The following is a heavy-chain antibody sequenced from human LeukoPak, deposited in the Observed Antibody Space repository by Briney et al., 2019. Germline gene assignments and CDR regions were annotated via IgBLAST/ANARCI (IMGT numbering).Heavy chain of an antibody. V-gene: IGHV1-18*01. J-gene: IGHJ4*02. CDR3: ASSLTIFGVVH. CDR1: GYNFNTYG. CDR2: INMINGNT. D-gene: IGHD3-3*01. Sequence: ASVKVSCKASGYNFNTYGFSWVRQAPGQGLEWMGWINMINGNTDYAEKLQGRVTMTIDTSTSTAYMELRSLRSDDTAVYYCASSLTIFGVVHWGQGTLVTVSS.